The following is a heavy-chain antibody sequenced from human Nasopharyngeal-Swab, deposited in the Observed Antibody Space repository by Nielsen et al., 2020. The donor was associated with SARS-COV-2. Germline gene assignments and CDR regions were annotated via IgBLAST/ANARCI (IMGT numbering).Heavy chain of an antibody. CDR1: GGSISSGGYY. D-gene: IGHD2-2*01. Sequence: SETLSLTCTVSGGSISSGGYYWSWIRQHPGKGLEWIGYIYYSGSTYYNPSLKSRVTISVDTSKNQFSLKLSSVTAADTAVYYCARARVVVPAANNWFDPWGQGTLVTV. CDR3: ARARVVVPAANNWFDP. V-gene: IGHV4-31*03. CDR2: IYYSGST. J-gene: IGHJ5*02.